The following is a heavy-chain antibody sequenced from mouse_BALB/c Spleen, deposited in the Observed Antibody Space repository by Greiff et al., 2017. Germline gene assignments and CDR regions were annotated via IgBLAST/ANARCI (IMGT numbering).Heavy chain of an antibody. CDR3: ARGSYDWYFDV. V-gene: IGHV1-4*01. CDR1: GYTFTSYT. Sequence: VQLQQSGAELARPGASVKMSCKASGYTFTSYTMHWVKQRPGQGLEWIGYINPSSGYTNYNQKFKDKATLTADKSSSTAYMQLSSLTSEDSAVYYCARGSYDWYFDVWGAGTTVTVSS. J-gene: IGHJ1*01. CDR2: INPSSGYT. D-gene: IGHD1-1*02.